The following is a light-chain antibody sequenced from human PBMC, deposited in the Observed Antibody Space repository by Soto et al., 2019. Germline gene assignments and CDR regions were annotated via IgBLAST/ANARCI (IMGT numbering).Light chain of an antibody. J-gene: IGKJ4*01. V-gene: IGKV3-11*01. CDR3: QQRYDWPLT. CDR2: DAS. Sequence: EIVLTQSPATLSLSPGERATLSCRASQTVYNYLVWYQQRPGQAPRLLISDASNRATGIPARFSGSGSGTDFTLTINCLEPEDLAIYFCQQRYDWPLTFGGGSKIEMK. CDR1: QTVYNY.